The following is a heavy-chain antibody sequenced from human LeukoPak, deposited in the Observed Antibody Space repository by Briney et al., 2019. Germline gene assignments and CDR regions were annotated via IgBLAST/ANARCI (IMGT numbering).Heavy chain of an antibody. CDR1: GFAFSSYA. CDR2: ISYDGSDK. CDR3: ARRSDYVDS. V-gene: IGHV3-30-3*01. D-gene: IGHD3-3*01. Sequence: GGSLRLSCAASGFAFSSYAMHWVRQAPGKGLEWVAIISYDGSDKYYADSVKGRLTISRDDARNSLYLQMNSLRAEDTAMYYCARRSDYVDSWGQGTLVTVSS. J-gene: IGHJ4*02.